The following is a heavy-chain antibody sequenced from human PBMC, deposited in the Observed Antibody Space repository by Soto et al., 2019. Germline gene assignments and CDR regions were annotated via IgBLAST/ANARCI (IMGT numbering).Heavy chain of an antibody. CDR3: AKDLATVSTDYYYYAMDG. CDR1: GFTSSHYG. Sequence: ESGGGVVKPGRSLRLSLETPGFTSSHYGMHGVRQAPGKGLEWVALMAYDGSNNYYADSVKGRLPISRENSKNTLYLQMNRLRAEDTAVYYCAKDLATVSTDYYYYAMDGWGLGPTVTVSS. D-gene: IGHD4-4*01. V-gene: IGHV3-30*18. CDR2: MAYDGSNN. J-gene: IGHJ6*02.